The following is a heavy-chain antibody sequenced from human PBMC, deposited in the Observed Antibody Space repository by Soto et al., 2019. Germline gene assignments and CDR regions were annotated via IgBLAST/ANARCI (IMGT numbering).Heavy chain of an antibody. D-gene: IGHD3-10*01. J-gene: IGHJ5*02. V-gene: IGHV1-3*01. CDR3: ARNAWNYGSGSSEFGP. CDR2: INAGNGNT. CDR1: GYTFTSYA. Sequence: ASVKVSCKASGYTFTSYAMHWVRQAPLQRLEWMGWINAGNGNTKYSQKFQGRVTITRDTSASTAYMELSSLRSEETAVYYCARNAWNYGSGSSEFGPRGKGTLVTVS.